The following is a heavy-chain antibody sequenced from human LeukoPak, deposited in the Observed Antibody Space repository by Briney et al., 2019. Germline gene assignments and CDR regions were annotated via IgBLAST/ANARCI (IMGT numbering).Heavy chain of an antibody. J-gene: IGHJ4*02. CDR2: IRSKTYGGTA. CDR3: TSPEGGTYYFDY. Sequence: GGSLRLSCADSGLMFGEYSISWVRQAPGKGLGWVGFIRSKTYGGTAQYAASVKGRFTISRDDSRSSAYLQMNNLKTEDTAVYFCTSPEGGTYYFDYWGQGTLVTVSS. CDR1: GLMFGEYS. V-gene: IGHV3-49*04. D-gene: IGHD1-26*01.